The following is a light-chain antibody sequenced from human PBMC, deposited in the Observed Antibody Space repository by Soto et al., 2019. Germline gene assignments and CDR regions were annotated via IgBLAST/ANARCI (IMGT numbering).Light chain of an antibody. CDR3: QQVNSYPIT. CDR2: PAS. J-gene: IGKJ5*01. V-gene: IGKV1-9*01. CDR1: QVISSY. Sequence: DIQLTQSPSFLSASVGDRVTITCRASQVISSYLAWYQQKPGTAPKFLIYPASTLQSGVPSRFSGSGSGTECTLTIISLQPEDFATYFCQQVNSYPITFGQGTRLEMK.